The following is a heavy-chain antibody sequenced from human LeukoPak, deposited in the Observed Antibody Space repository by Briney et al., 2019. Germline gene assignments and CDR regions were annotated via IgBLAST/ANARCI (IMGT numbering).Heavy chain of an antibody. Sequence: PGRTLRLSCTASGFTFADHPVTWFRQAPGQGLEWVGFIRGKHYGGTTEYAASVKGRFTISRDDSKSVAYLQMNSLKTEDTAVYYCTRGNWNPGYWGQGTLVTVSS. CDR1: GFTFADHP. D-gene: IGHD1-20*01. J-gene: IGHJ4*02. V-gene: IGHV3-49*03. CDR3: TRGNWNPGY. CDR2: IRGKHYGGTT.